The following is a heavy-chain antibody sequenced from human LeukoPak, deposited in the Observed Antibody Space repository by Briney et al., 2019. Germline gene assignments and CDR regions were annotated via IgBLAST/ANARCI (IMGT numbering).Heavy chain of an antibody. D-gene: IGHD5-24*01. CDR3: ARFRDLFDY. V-gene: IGHV4-39*01. CDR1: GGSISSSSYY. CDR2: IYYSGST. J-gene: IGHJ4*02. Sequence: SETLSLTCTVSGGSISSSSYYWGWIRQPPGKGLEWIGSIYYSGSTYYNPSLKGRVTISVDTSKNQFSLKLSSVTAADTAVYYCARFRDLFDYWGQGTLVTVSS.